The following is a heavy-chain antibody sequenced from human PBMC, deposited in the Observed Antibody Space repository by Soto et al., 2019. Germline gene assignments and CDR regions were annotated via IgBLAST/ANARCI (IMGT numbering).Heavy chain of an antibody. CDR2: ISGSGGST. D-gene: IGHD3-10*01. J-gene: IGHJ4*02. Sequence: PGGSLRLSCAAPGFTFSSYAMSWVRQAPGKGLEWVSAISGSGGSTYYADSVKGRFTISRDNSKNTLYLQMNSLRAEDTAVYYCAKDELGITMVPLYFDYWGQGTLVTVYS. V-gene: IGHV3-23*01. CDR3: AKDELGITMVPLYFDY. CDR1: GFTFSSYA.